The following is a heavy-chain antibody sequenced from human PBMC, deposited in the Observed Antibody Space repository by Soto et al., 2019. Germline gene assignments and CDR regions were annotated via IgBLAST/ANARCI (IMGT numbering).Heavy chain of an antibody. D-gene: IGHD3-10*01. J-gene: IGHJ3*01. CDR2: IIPIFGTA. CDR3: ARDRGTMVRGSPPIS. Sequence: SVKVSCKASGGTFSSYAISWVRQAPGQGLEWMGGIIPIFGTANYAQKFQGRVTITADESTSTAYMELSSLRSEDTAVYYCARDRGTMVRGSPPISRGQGTMVTVSS. CDR1: GGTFSSYA. V-gene: IGHV1-69*13.